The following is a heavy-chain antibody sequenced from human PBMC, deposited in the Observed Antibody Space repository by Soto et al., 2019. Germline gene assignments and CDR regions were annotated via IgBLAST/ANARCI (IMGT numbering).Heavy chain of an antibody. CDR1: GGSISSSSYY. CDR2: IDYTGNT. Sequence: SETLSLTCTVSGGSISSSSYYWGCIRQPPGKELEWIASIDYTGNTFNNPSLTSRVTISVHTAKNKFSLKVTSVTAADTAVYYCARINKGYGTDSWGQGTLVTVS. J-gene: IGHJ4*02. D-gene: IGHD5-18*01. CDR3: ARINKGYGTDS. V-gene: IGHV4-39*01.